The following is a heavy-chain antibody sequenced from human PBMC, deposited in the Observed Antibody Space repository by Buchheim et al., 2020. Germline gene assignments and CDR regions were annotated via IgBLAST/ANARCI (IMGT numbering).Heavy chain of an antibody. CDR1: GFTFTTSP. D-gene: IGHD4-17*01. CDR2: ISASGAGT. Sequence: EVQLLESGGGLVQPGGSPRLSYAASGFTFTTSPMSWVRQAPGKGLEWVSAISASGAGTSYADSVKGRFTMSRDNSKNTLYLQMNSLRVEDTAVYYCAENSVHGDWPEYWGQGTL. V-gene: IGHV3-23*01. J-gene: IGHJ4*02. CDR3: AENSVHGDWPEY.